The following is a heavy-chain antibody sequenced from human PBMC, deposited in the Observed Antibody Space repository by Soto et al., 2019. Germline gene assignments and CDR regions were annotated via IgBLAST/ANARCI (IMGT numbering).Heavy chain of an antibody. D-gene: IGHD3-22*01. V-gene: IGHV3-33*01. CDR3: ARDYYDSSGRFDY. Sequence: QVQLVESGGGVVQPGRSLRLSCAASGFTFSSYGMHWVRQAPGKGLEWVAVIWYDGSNKYYADSVKGRFTISRDNSKNTLYLQMNNLRAEDTAVYYCARDYYDSSGRFDYWGQGTLVTVSS. CDR2: IWYDGSNK. J-gene: IGHJ4*02. CDR1: GFTFSSYG.